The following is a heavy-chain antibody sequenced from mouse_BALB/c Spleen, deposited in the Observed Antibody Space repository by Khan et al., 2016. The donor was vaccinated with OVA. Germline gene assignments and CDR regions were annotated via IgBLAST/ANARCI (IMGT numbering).Heavy chain of an antibody. J-gene: IGHJ2*01. CDR2: ISYSGNT. Sequence: VQLKESGPGLVKPSQSLSLTCTVTGYSIASDYAWNWIRQFPGNKLEWMGFISYSGNTNYNPSLKSRISITRDTSKNQFFLQLNSVTSEDTATYYCERVYRGDFDYWGQGTTLTVSS. CDR1: GYSIASDYA. CDR3: ERVYRGDFDY. V-gene: IGHV3-2*02. D-gene: IGHD2-14*01.